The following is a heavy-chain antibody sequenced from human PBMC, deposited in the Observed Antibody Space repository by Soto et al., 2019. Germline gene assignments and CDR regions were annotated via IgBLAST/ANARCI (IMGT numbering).Heavy chain of an antibody. CDR2: ISYDGSNK. D-gene: IGHD6-19*01. Sequence: QVQLVESGGGVVQPGRSLRLSCAASGFTFSSYAMHWVRQAPGKGLEWVAVISYDGSNKYYADFVQGRFTISRDNSKNTLDLQMNSLRAEDTAVYYCARELGGWYDPDYWGQGTLVTVSS. CDR1: GFTFSSYA. J-gene: IGHJ4*02. V-gene: IGHV3-30-3*01. CDR3: ARELGGWYDPDY.